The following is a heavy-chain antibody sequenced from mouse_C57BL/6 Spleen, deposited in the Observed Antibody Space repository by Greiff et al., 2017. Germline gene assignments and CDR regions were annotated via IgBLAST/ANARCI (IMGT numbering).Heavy chain of an antibody. J-gene: IGHJ4*01. CDR3: ARARDDCPYAMDY. D-gene: IGHD2-4*01. CDR2: INPGSGGT. Sequence: VQLQQSGAELVRPGTSVKVSCKASGYAFTNYLIEWVKQRPGQGLEWIGVINPGSGGTNYNEKFKGKAKLTADKSSSTAYMQLSSLTSEDAAVYFCARARDDCPYAMDYWGPGTSVTVSS. CDR1: GYAFTNYL. V-gene: IGHV1-54*01.